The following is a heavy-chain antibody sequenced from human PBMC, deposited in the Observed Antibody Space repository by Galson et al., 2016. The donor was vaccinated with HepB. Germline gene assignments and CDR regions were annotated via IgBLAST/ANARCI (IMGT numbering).Heavy chain of an antibody. D-gene: IGHD6-19*01. J-gene: IGHJ4*02. V-gene: IGHV3-30*18. CDR3: AKDPEQWLVLYYFDY. Sequence: SLRLSCAASGFTFSSYGMHWVRQAPGKGLEWVAIISYDGINRYYSDSVKGRFTISRDNSKNTLYLQMNSLRPEDTAVYYCAKDPEQWLVLYYFDYWGQGTLVTVSS. CDR2: ISYDGINR. CDR1: GFTFSSYG.